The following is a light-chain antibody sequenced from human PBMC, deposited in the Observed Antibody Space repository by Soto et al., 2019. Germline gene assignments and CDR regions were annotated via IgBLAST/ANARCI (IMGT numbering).Light chain of an antibody. V-gene: IGKV3-20*01. CDR1: QSVSSSY. J-gene: IGKJ1*01. CDR2: AAS. Sequence: EIVLTQSPGTLSLSPVERATLSCRASQSVSSSYLAWYQQKPGQAPRVLMYAASSRATGIPDRFSGSGSGTDFTLTISRLEPEDFAVYYCQQYNNWPPWTFGQGTKVDIK. CDR3: QQYNNWPPWT.